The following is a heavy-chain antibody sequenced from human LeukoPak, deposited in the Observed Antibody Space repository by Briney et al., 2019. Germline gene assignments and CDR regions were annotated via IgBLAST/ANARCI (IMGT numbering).Heavy chain of an antibody. CDR2: INNDGST. Sequence: GGSLRLSCAASGFSFSVYWMHWVRHAPGKGLVWVSRINNDGSTAYADSVRGRFTISRDNAKNTLYLQLNSLRLEDTAVYYCARDRYYGMDVWGQGTTVTVSS. V-gene: IGHV3-74*01. J-gene: IGHJ6*02. CDR1: GFSFSVYW. CDR3: ARDRYYGMDV.